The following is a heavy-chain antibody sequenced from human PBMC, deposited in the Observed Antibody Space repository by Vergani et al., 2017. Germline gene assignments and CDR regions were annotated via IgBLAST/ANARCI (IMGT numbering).Heavy chain of an antibody. CDR1: GFTFSSYA. J-gene: IGHJ3*02. D-gene: IGHD2-2*01. CDR3: AKDTPPIVVVPAAPHDAFDI. Sequence: EVQLLESGGGLVQPGGSLRLSCAASGFTFSSYAMSGVRQAPGKGLGWVSAISGSGGSTYYADSVKGRFTISRDNSKNTLYLQMNGLRAEDTAVYYCAKDTPPIVVVPAAPHDAFDIWGQGTMVTVSS. CDR2: ISGSGGST. V-gene: IGHV3-23*01.